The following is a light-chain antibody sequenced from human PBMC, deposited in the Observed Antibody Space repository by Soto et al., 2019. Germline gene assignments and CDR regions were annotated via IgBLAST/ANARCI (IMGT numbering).Light chain of an antibody. CDR3: QESNKWPSLT. Sequence: EIVMTQSPATLSLSPGERATLSCRASQSISTNLAWYQQTPGQAPRLLIYGASTRATGLPARFSGSGSGTDFPLTISSLQSEDFAVYYCQESNKWPSLTFGQGTRLEI. J-gene: IGKJ5*01. V-gene: IGKV3-15*01. CDR2: GAS. CDR1: QSISTN.